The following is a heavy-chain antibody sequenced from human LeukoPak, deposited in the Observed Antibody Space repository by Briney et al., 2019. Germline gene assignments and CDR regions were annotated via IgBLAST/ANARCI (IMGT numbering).Heavy chain of an antibody. J-gene: IGHJ5*02. CDR3: ARRYSSGSNWFDP. Sequence: GGSLRLSCAASGFTFSSYSMNWVRQAPGKGLECVSSISSSSSYIYYADSVKGRFTISRDNAKNSLYLQMNSLRAEDTAVYYCARRYSSGSNWFDPWGQGTLVTVSS. CDR2: ISSSSSYI. CDR1: GFTFSSYS. V-gene: IGHV3-21*01. D-gene: IGHD6-19*01.